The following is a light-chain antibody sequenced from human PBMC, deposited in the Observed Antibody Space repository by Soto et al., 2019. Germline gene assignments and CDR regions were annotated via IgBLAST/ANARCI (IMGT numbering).Light chain of an antibody. J-gene: IGKJ4*01. CDR2: GAS. CDR3: QQYNNWPRPLT. V-gene: IGKV3-15*01. CDR1: QSISSN. Sequence: EIVMTQSPATLSVSPGERATLSCRASQSISSNLAWYQQKPGQAPRLLIYGASTRATGIPARFSGSGSGTEFTLTISSLQSEDVAVYYCQQYNNWPRPLTFGGGTKVEIK.